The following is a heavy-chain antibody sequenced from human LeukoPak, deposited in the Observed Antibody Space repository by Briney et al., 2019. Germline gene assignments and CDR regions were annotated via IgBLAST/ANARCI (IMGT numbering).Heavy chain of an antibody. Sequence: ASVKVSCKASGYTFTGYYMHWVRQAPGQGLEWMGWINPNSGDTNYAQKFQGRVTMTRDTSISTAYMELSRLRSDDTAVYYCARAMVRGVITRYYFDYWGQGTLVTVSS. V-gene: IGHV1-2*02. J-gene: IGHJ4*02. CDR3: ARAMVRGVITRYYFDY. D-gene: IGHD3-10*01. CDR1: GYTFTGYY. CDR2: INPNSGDT.